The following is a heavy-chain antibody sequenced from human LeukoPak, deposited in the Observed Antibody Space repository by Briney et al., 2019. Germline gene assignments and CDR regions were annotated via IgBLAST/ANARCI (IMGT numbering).Heavy chain of an antibody. V-gene: IGHV4-34*01. CDR3: ARGYSSGWHYYYYYMDV. Sequence: SETLSLTCTVSGGSISSYYWSWIRQPPGKGLEWIGEINHSGGTNYNPSLKSRVTISVDTSKNQISLKLSSVTAADTAVYYCARGYSSGWHYYYYYMDVWGKGTTVTVSS. D-gene: IGHD6-19*01. CDR1: GGSISSYY. CDR2: INHSGGT. J-gene: IGHJ6*03.